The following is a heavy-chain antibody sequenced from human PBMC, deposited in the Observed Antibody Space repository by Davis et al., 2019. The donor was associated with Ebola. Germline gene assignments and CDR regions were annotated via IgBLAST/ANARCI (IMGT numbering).Heavy chain of an antibody. J-gene: IGHJ5*02. Sequence: GESLKISCSASGFTFSSYAMHWVRQAPGKGLEYVSAISSNGGSTYYADSVKGRFTISRDNSKNTLYLQMSSLRAEDTAVYYCARDLGSSGWYFQWFDPWGQGTLVTVSS. D-gene: IGHD6-19*01. CDR3: ARDLGSSGWYFQWFDP. CDR2: ISSNGGST. V-gene: IGHV3-64D*08. CDR1: GFTFSSYA.